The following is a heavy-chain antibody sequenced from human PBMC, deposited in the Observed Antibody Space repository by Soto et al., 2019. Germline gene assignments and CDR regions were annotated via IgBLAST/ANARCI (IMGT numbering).Heavy chain of an antibody. CDR3: AKQMGTWVDTAIDF. Sequence: GGSLRLSCAASGFTFSSYEMNWVRLPPGKGLQWVAALSHDGGNIYYRDSVRGRFTISRDNSKNTLYLQMHSLKAEDTAVYFCAKQMGTWVDTAIDFWGQGTQVTVSS. J-gene: IGHJ4*02. D-gene: IGHD1-1*01. CDR2: LSHDGGNI. V-gene: IGHV3-23*01. CDR1: GFTFSSYE.